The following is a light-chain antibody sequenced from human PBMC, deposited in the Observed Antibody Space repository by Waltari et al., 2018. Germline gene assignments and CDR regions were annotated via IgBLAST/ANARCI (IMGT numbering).Light chain of an antibody. CDR1: SSDVGGDTS. CDR2: DVS. J-gene: IGLJ3*02. CDR3: SSYTSSSTLWV. Sequence: QSALTQPASVSGSPGQSITISCTGTSSDVGGDTSVSWYQQHPGQAPKLMIYDVSNRPSGVSNRFSGSKSGNTASLTISGLQAEDEADYYCSSYTSSSTLWVFGGGTKLTVL. V-gene: IGLV2-14*03.